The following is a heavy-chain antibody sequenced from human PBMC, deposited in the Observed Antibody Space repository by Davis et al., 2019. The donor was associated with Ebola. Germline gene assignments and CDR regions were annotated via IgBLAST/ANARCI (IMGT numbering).Heavy chain of an antibody. CDR2: ITGSGGST. V-gene: IGHV3-23*01. J-gene: IGHJ3*01. Sequence: PGGSLRLSCGASGFTFSSYAMSWVRQAPGKGLEWVSGITGSGGSTYSADSVKGRFTISRDNSKNTLYLQMNSLRADDTAVYYCVKDTSNIWFDVWGQGTLVTVSA. D-gene: IGHD2/OR15-2a*01. CDR1: GFTFSSYA. CDR3: VKDTSNIWFDV.